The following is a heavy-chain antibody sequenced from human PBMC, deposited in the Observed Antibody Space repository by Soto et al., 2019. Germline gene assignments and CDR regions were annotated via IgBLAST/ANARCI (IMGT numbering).Heavy chain of an antibody. CDR1: GGSFSTYA. CDR2: IIPIFDSP. Sequence: QVQLVQSGAEVKKPGSSVRVSCKASGGSFSTYAFSWVRQAPGHGLEWMGGIIPIFDSPYYAQNFQGRVTISADRSTSTVYMELSSLTPEDTAVYYCARGAECRGYCSKKFTGLDPWGQGTLVTVSS. V-gene: IGHV1-69*06. D-gene: IGHD2-2*01. CDR3: ARGAECRGYCSKKFTGLDP. J-gene: IGHJ5*02.